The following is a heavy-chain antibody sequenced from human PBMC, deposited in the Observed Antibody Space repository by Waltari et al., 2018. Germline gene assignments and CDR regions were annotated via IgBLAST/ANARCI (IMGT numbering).Heavy chain of an antibody. CDR2: IIPIFGTA. J-gene: IGHJ6*02. CDR1: GGTFSSYA. V-gene: IGHV1-69*01. D-gene: IGHD3-3*01. CDR3: ARDFMMFGPPATDYYYGMDV. Sequence: QVQLVQSGAEVKKPGSSVKVSCKASGGTFSSYAISWVRQAPGQGLEWMGVIIPIFGTANYAQKFQGRGTITSDESTNTAYMELSSLRSEDTAVYYCARDFMMFGPPATDYYYGMDVWGQGTTVTVSS.